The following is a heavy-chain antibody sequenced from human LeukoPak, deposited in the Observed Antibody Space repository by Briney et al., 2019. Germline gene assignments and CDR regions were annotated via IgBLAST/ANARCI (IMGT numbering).Heavy chain of an antibody. CDR3: ARHNGFDRGYYYYMDV. J-gene: IGHJ6*03. CDR2: VYTSGIT. CDR1: GGFINGYY. V-gene: IGHV4-4*07. D-gene: IGHD3-9*01. Sequence: SETLSLTCTVSGGFINGYYWSWIRQPAGKGLEWIGRVYTSGITNYNPSLKSRITMSVDTSKNQFSLKLTSVTAADTAVYYCARHNGFDRGYYYYMDVWGKGTTVTVSS.